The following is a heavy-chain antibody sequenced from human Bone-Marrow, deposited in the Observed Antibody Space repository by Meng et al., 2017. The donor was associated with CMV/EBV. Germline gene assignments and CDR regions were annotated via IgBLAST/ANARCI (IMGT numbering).Heavy chain of an antibody. CDR1: GGSLSDYY. V-gene: IGHV4-34*01. J-gene: IGHJ4*02. CDR3: ARGSTSVTMIVVVFTAASLAYDS. D-gene: IGHD3-22*01. CDR2: INHSGST. Sequence: SETLSLTCAVYGGSLSDYYYSWIRQPPGKGLEWIGEINHSGSTDYNPSLKSRATISVDTSKNQFSLKLSSVTAADTAVYYCARGSTSVTMIVVVFTAASLAYDSWGQGTLVTVSS.